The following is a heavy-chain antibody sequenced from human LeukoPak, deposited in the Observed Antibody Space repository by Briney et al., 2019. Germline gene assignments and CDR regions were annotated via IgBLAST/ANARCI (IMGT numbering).Heavy chain of an antibody. J-gene: IGHJ4*02. V-gene: IGHV3-30*18. Sequence: QPGGSLRLSCAASGFTFSSYGMHWVRQAPGKGLEWVAVISYDGSNKYYADSVKGRFTISRDNSKNTLYLQMNSLRAEDTAVYYCAKEHSSSSRFDYWGQGTLVTVSS. CDR2: ISYDGSNK. D-gene: IGHD6-6*01. CDR1: GFTFSSYG. CDR3: AKEHSSSSRFDY.